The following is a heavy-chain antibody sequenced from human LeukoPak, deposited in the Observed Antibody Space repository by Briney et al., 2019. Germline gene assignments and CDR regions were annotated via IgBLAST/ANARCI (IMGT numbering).Heavy chain of an antibody. Sequence: PSETLSLTCAVSGGSISSNSYYWGWIRQPPGKGLEWIGEIYHSGSTNYNPSLKSRVTISVDKSKNQFSLKLSSVTAADTAVYYCARGVGQLVNWFGPWGQGTLVTVSS. CDR3: ARGVGQLVNWFGP. J-gene: IGHJ5*02. CDR1: GGSISSNSYY. D-gene: IGHD6-6*01. V-gene: IGHV4-39*07. CDR2: IYHSGST.